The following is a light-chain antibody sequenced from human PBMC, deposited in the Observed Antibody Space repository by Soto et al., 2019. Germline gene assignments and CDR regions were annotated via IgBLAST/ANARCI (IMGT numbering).Light chain of an antibody. CDR2: GAS. Sequence: IVMTHSPATLSVSPGEVATLSCRASQSVSSKLAWYQQKPGQAPRLLIYGASTRATGNPARFSGSGSGTDFTLTITSLEPEDFAVYYCQQYNDWPPITFGQGTRLEIK. CDR3: QQYNDWPPIT. V-gene: IGKV3-15*01. J-gene: IGKJ5*01. CDR1: QSVSSK.